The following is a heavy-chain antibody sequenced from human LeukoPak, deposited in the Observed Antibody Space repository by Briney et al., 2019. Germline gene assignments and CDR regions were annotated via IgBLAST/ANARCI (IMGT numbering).Heavy chain of an antibody. V-gene: IGHV3-30*04. D-gene: IGHD1-7*01. CDR3: ARVLAGTTDY. CDR2: IPFDGITK. CDR1: GFTFSSYA. Sequence: GGSLRLSCSASGFTFSSYAMNWVRQAPGKGLEWVADIPFDGITKYYADSVKGRFTISRDNSKNTLYLQMNSLTPEDTAVYYCARVLAGTTDYWGQGTLVTVSS. J-gene: IGHJ4*02.